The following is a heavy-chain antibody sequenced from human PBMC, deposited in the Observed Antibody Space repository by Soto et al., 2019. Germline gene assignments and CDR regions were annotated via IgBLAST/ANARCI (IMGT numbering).Heavy chain of an antibody. CDR1: GFTFSSYG. V-gene: IGHV3-23*01. CDR2: ISGSGGST. Sequence: FLRLSCAASGFTFSSYGMSWVRQARGKGLEWVSAISGSGGSTYYADSVKGRFTISRDNSKNTLYLQMNSLRAEDTAVYYCAKGGYDDFWSGPFDPWGQGTLVTVSS. J-gene: IGHJ5*02. CDR3: AKGGYDDFWSGPFDP. D-gene: IGHD3-3*01.